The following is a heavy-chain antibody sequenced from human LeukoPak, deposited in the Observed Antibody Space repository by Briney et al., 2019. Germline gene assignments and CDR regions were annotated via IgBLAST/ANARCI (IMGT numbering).Heavy chain of an antibody. V-gene: IGHV3-23*01. D-gene: IGHD3-3*01. J-gene: IGHJ4*02. CDR1: GFTFSSYA. Sequence: GGSLRLSCAASGFTFSSYAMSWVRQAPGKGLVWVSAISGSGGSTYYADSVKGRFTISRDNSKNTLYLQMNSLRAEDTAVYYCATSPTIFGVVTPFDYWGQGTLVTVSS. CDR3: ATSPTIFGVVTPFDY. CDR2: ISGSGGST.